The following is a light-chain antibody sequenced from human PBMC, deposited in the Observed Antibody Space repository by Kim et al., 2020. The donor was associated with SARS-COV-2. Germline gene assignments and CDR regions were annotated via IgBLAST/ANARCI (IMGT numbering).Light chain of an antibody. V-gene: IGLV3-1*01. CDR2: QDS. CDR3: QALDSSTAV. Sequence: SYELTQPPSVSVSPGQTASITCSGDKLGDKYACWYQQKPGQSPVLVIYQDSKRPSGIPERFSGSNSGNTATLTISGTQAMDEADNYCQALDSSTAVFATGTKVTVL. J-gene: IGLJ1*01. CDR1: KLGDKY.